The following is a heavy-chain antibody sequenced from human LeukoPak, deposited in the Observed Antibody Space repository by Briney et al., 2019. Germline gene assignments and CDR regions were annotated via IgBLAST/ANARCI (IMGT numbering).Heavy chain of an antibody. CDR1: GFTFSSYS. V-gene: IGHV3-21*01. CDR3: ARSRPPLLRYFDWAYDY. D-gene: IGHD3-9*01. CDR2: ISGSSSYI. Sequence: GGSLRLSCAASGFTFSSYSMNWVRQAPGKGLEWLSSISGSSSYIYYADSVKGRFTISRDNAKNSLYLQMNSLRAEDTAVYYCARSRPPLLRYFDWAYDYWGQGTLVTVSS. J-gene: IGHJ4*02.